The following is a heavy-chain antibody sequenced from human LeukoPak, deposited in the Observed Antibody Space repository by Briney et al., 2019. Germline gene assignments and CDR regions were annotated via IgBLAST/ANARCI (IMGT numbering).Heavy chain of an antibody. CDR2: IKQDGSEK. CDR1: GFTFSSYW. J-gene: IGHJ4*02. Sequence: PGGSLRLSSAASGFTFSSYWMSWVRQAPGKGLEWVANIKQDGSEKYYVDSVKGRFTISRDNAKNSLYLQMNSLRAEDTAVYYCARVSEWELLNYFDYWGQGTLVTVSS. D-gene: IGHD1-26*01. CDR3: ARVSEWELLNYFDY. V-gene: IGHV3-7*04.